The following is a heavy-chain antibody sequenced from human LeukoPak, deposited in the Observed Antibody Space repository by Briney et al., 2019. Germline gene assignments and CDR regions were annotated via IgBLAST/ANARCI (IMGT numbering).Heavy chain of an antibody. CDR3: AGAIGYFDY. CDR2: ISYDGSDK. CDR1: GSSFSTHA. Sequence: PGGSLRLSCAASGSSFSTHAMHWVRQAPGKGLEWVGVISYDGSDKYYADSVKGRFTISRDNSKNTLYLQMNSLRAEDTAVYYCAGAIGYFDYWGQGTLVTVSS. J-gene: IGHJ4*02. D-gene: IGHD2-21*01. V-gene: IGHV3-30*03.